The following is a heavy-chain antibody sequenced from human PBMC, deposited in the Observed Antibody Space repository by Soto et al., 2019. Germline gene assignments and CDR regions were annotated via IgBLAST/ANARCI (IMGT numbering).Heavy chain of an antibody. CDR2: IIPTSGTA. Sequence: SVKVSCKASGGSFSSDAFGWVRQAPGQGLEWMGGIIPTSGTANYAQGFQGRATITADESTSTAYMELSSLTSEDTAVYFCARGQGYCSGGICYYYYYGMDVWGQGTTVTVSS. CDR3: ARGQGYCSGGICYYYYYGMDV. V-gene: IGHV1-69*13. CDR1: GGSFSSDA. D-gene: IGHD2-15*01. J-gene: IGHJ6*02.